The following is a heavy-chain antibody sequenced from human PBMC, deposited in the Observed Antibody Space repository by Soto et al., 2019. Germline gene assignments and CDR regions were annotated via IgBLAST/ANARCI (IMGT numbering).Heavy chain of an antibody. Sequence: ASVKVSCKASGFSFSDYFMHWVRQAPGQGLEWMGIINPSGDRTDYAQKFQGRVTITRDTSTSTVYMDLSSLRYEDTAVYYCVRDGAVAGNTNFDYWGQGTLVTVSS. V-gene: IGHV1-46*01. CDR2: INPSGDRT. D-gene: IGHD6-19*01. J-gene: IGHJ4*02. CDR3: VRDGAVAGNTNFDY. CDR1: GFSFSDYF.